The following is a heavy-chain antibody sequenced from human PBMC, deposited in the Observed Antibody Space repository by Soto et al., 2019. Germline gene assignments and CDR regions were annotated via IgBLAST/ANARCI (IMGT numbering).Heavy chain of an antibody. CDR3: ARTDGYEIEY. D-gene: IGHD5-12*01. Sequence: TIYCQGSGYSFVSYWIAWVRQMPGKGLEWMGSIYPGDSDTTYSPSLQGQVTMSVEKSITTVYLQWSSLKASDTAMYYCARTDGYEIEYWGQGTLVTVS. J-gene: IGHJ4*02. CDR1: GYSFVSYW. V-gene: IGHV5-51*01. CDR2: IYPGDSDT.